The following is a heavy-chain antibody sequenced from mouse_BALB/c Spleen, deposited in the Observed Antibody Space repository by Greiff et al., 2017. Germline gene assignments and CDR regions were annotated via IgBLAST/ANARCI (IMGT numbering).Heavy chain of an antibody. J-gene: IGHJ4*01. V-gene: IGHV5-17*02. CDR2: ISSGSSTI. Sequence: EVKLMESGGGLVKPGGSLKLSCAASGFTFSSFGMHWVRQAPEKGLEWVAYISSGSSTIYYADTVKGRFTISRDNPKNTLFLQMTSLRSEDTAMYYCARERSITTAPYYAMDYWGQGTSVTVSS. CDR3: ARERSITTAPYYAMDY. D-gene: IGHD1-2*01. CDR1: GFTFSSFG.